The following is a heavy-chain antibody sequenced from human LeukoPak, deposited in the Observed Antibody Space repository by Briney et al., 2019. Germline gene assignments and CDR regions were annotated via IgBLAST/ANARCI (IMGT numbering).Heavy chain of an antibody. Sequence: KASETLSLTCTVSGGSISSYNWSWIRQPPGKGLEWIGCIHNSGNTNYNPSLKSRVSISVDTSKNQFSLKLSSVTAADTAVYYCARRIALAGTIWFDPWGQGTLVTVSS. CDR2: IHNSGNT. CDR1: GGSISSYN. J-gene: IGHJ5*02. D-gene: IGHD6-19*01. V-gene: IGHV4-59*01. CDR3: ARRIALAGTIWFDP.